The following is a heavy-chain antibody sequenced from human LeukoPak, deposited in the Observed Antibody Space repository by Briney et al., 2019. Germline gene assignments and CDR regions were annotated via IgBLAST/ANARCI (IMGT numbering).Heavy chain of an antibody. J-gene: IGHJ3*02. Sequence: PSETLSLTCTVSGGSISSYYWSWIRQPPGKRLEWIGYVYYSGSTSYNPSLKSRVTISVDTSKNQISLKLSSVTAADTAVYYCARDLGVMVRAFDIWGQGTMVAVSS. V-gene: IGHV4-59*01. CDR3: ARDLGVMVRAFDI. CDR2: VYYSGST. CDR1: GGSISSYY. D-gene: IGHD5-18*01.